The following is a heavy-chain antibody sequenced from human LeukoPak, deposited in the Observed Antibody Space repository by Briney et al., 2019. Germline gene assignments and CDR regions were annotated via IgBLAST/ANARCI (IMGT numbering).Heavy chain of an antibody. CDR2: IIPIFGTA. CDR1: GGTFSSYA. V-gene: IGHV1-69*13. J-gene: IGHJ4*02. D-gene: IGHD2-21*02. Sequence: WASVKVSCKASGGTFSSYAISWVRQAPGQGLEWMGGIIPIFGTANYAQKFQGRVTITADESTSTAYMELSSLRSEDTAVYYCARDGGTYCGGDCYGDWGQGTLVTVSS. CDR3: ARDGGTYCGGDCYGD.